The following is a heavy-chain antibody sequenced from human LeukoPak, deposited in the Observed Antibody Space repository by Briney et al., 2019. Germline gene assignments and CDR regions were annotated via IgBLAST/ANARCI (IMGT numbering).Heavy chain of an antibody. Sequence: GGSLRLSCAASGFTFSTYWMSWVRQAPGKGLEWVANIKQDGSEKYYVDSVKGRFTISRDNAKNSLYLQMNSLGAEDTAVYYCAELGITMIGGVWGKGTTVTISS. CDR1: GFTFSTYW. D-gene: IGHD3-10*02. CDR2: IKQDGSEK. V-gene: IGHV3-7*01. J-gene: IGHJ6*04. CDR3: AELGITMIGGV.